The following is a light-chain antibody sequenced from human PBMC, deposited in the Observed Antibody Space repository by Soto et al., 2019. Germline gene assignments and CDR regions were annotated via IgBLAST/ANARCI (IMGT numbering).Light chain of an antibody. CDR2: KAS. Sequence: DIQMTQSPSTLAASVGDRGTITCRASQSIDSWLAWYQQKSGKAPKLLIYKASSLESGVPSRFSGSGSGTEFTLTISSLQPDDFATYYCQQYNSYSGTFGQGTKVDIK. CDR1: QSIDSW. CDR3: QQYNSYSGT. J-gene: IGKJ1*01. V-gene: IGKV1-5*03.